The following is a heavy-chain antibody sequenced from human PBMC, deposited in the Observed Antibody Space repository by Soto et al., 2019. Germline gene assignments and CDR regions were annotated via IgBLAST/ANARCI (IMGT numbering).Heavy chain of an antibody. CDR3: ARHYEQLVWFDP. J-gene: IGHJ5*02. D-gene: IGHD6-6*01. CDR1: GGSISSGGYY. V-gene: IGHV4-39*01. CDR2: IYYSGST. Sequence: QVQLQESGPGLVKPSQTLSLTCTVSGGSISSGGYYWSWIRQHPGKGLEWIGSIYYSGSTYYNPSLKSRVTISVDTSKNQFSLKLSSVTAADTAVYYCARHYEQLVWFDPWGQGTLVTVSS.